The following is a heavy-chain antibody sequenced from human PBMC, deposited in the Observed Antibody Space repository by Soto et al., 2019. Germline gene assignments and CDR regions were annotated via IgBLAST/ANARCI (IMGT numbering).Heavy chain of an antibody. CDR1: GGSFSGYY. CDR3: ARGGYGPVGRGSAAFDY. D-gene: IGHD1-26*01. CDR2: INHSGST. V-gene: IGHV4-34*01. J-gene: IGHJ4*02. Sequence: PSETLSLTCAVYGGSFSGYYWSWIRHPPGKGLEWIGEINHSGSTNYNPSLKSRVTISVDTSKNQFSLKLSSVTAADTAVYYCARGGYGPVGRGSAAFDYWGQGTLVTVSS.